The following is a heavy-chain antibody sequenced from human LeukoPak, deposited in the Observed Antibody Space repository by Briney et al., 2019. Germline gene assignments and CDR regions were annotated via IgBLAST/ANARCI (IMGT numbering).Heavy chain of an antibody. CDR2: INRRGNT. V-gene: IGHV4-34*01. D-gene: IGHD2-15*01. J-gene: IGHJ6*03. Sequence: PSETLSLTCSVYGGSFSNYYWTWIRQPPGKGLEWIGEINRRGNTNYNPSLETRVTVSVDRSKNEFSLKLTSVTAADTAVYYCARGLRITSPSSLFSRIGDHYMDVWGIGTTVAVSS. CDR1: GGSFSNYY. CDR3: ARGLRITSPSSLFSRIGDHYMDV.